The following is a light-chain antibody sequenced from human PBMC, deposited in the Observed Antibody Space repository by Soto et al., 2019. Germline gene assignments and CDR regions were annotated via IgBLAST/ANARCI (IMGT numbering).Light chain of an antibody. CDR2: DES. J-gene: IGKJ3*01. V-gene: IGKV1-33*01. CDR1: QDISNF. Sequence: DIQMTQSPSSLSASVGDSVAMTCQASQDISNFLNWYQQKPGEAPKLLTYDESDLETRVTSRFIESGAGSEFSFTISNLQPEDFATYYGHQYDSLPFTFVPGT. CDR3: HQYDSLPFT.